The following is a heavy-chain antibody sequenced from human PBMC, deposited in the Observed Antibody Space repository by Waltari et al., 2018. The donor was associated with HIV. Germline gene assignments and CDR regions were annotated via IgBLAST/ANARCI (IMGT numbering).Heavy chain of an antibody. Sequence: QLQLQESGPGLVKPSETLSLTCSVSGDSISSSYYYWGWIRQPPGKGLEWIGSIYYSGSTSDNPSLKSRVTISVDTSKNQFSLKLSSVTAADTAIYYCARHEPRNTWFDPWGQGTLVTVSS. CDR3: ARHEPRNTWFDP. CDR2: IYYSGST. V-gene: IGHV4-39*01. J-gene: IGHJ5*02. CDR1: GDSISSSYYY.